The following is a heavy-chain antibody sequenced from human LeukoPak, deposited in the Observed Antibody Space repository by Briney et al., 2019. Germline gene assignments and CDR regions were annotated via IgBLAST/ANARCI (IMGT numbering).Heavy chain of an antibody. D-gene: IGHD6-13*01. CDR3: ARQTRGGIAAAGSDY. V-gene: IGHV5-51*01. J-gene: IGHJ4*02. CDR2: IYPGDSDT. Sequence: GESLKISCEGSRYSFTNYWIGWVRQMPGKGLGWRGIIYPGDSDTRYSPSFKGQVTISADKSISTAYLQWSSLKASDSAMYYCARQTRGGIAAAGSDYWGQGTLVTVSS. CDR1: RYSFTNYW.